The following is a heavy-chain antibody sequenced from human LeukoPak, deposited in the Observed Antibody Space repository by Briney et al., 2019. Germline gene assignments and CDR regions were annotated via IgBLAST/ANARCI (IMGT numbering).Heavy chain of an antibody. CDR1: GGSISSYY. CDR2: IYYSGST. CDR3: ARDSGYSSSWHYYYYMDV. Sequence: PSETLSLTCAVSGGSISSYYWSWIRQPPGKGLEWIGYIYYSGSTNYNPSLKSRVTISVDTSKNQFSLKLSSVTAADTAVYYCARDSGYSSSWHYYYYMDVWGKGTTVTVSS. D-gene: IGHD6-13*01. J-gene: IGHJ6*03. V-gene: IGHV4-59*01.